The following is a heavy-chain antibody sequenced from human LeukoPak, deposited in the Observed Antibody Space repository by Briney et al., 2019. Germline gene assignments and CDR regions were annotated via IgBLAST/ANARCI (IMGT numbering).Heavy chain of an antibody. D-gene: IGHD1-1*01. CDR2: INPIGGGT. Sequence: ASVKVSCKASGYIFTESYIQWVRQAPGQGLEWVGRINPIGGGTNYAQSFEGRVTMTRDTSISTAYMELSRLTSDDTAIYYCARGTSEGDYWGQGTLVTVSS. J-gene: IGHJ4*02. CDR1: GYIFTESY. CDR3: ARGTSEGDY. V-gene: IGHV1-2*06.